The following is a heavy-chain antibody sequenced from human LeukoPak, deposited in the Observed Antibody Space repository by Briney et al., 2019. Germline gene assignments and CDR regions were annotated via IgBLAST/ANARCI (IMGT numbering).Heavy chain of an antibody. V-gene: IGHV1-18*01. CDR1: GYTFTSYG. CDR3: ARSENYYDSSGYYLLRH. D-gene: IGHD3-22*01. J-gene: IGHJ1*01. Sequence: ASVKVSCKASGYTFTSYGISWVRQAPGQGLEWMGWIGAYNGNTNYAQKLQGRVTMTTDTSTSTAYMELRSLRSDDTAVYYCARSENYYDSSGYYLLRHWGQGTLVTVSS. CDR2: IGAYNGNT.